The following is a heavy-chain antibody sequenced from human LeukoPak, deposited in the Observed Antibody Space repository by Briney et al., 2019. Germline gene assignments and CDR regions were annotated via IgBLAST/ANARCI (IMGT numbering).Heavy chain of an antibody. D-gene: IGHD3-3*01. J-gene: IGHJ4*02. CDR2: ISSDGSIK. V-gene: IGHV3-30*18. CDR1: KFTFSHYG. CDR3: VKEYHSRGFGAYFDY. Sequence: QPGGSLRLSCTASKFTFSHYGMQWVRQAPGKGLEWVAVISSDGSIKVYADSVKGRFTLSRDNSINTVDLQMNSLRAEDAAVYYCVKEYHSRGFGAYFDYWGQGTLVTVSS.